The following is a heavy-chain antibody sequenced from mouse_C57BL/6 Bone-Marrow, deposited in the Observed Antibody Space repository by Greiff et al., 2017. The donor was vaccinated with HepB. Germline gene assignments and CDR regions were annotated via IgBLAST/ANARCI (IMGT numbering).Heavy chain of an antibody. Sequence: EVKLEESGGGLVQPGGSLKLSCAASGFTFSDYYMYWVRQTPEKRLEWVAYISNGGGSTYYPDTVKGRFTISRDNAKNTLYLQMSRLKSEDTAMYHCARPFPRATVPFAYWGQGTLVTVSA. CDR2: ISNGGGST. V-gene: IGHV5-12*01. CDR3: ARPFPRATVPFAY. CDR1: GFTFSDYY. J-gene: IGHJ3*01. D-gene: IGHD3-1*01.